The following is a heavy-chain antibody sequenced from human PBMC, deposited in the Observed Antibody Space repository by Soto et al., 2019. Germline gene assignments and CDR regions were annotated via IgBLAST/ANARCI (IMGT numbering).Heavy chain of an antibody. CDR3: AAVYSNYVMAPFDY. V-gene: IGHV1-58*02. J-gene: IGHJ4*02. CDR1: GFTFTSSA. CDR2: IVVGSGNT. D-gene: IGHD4-4*01. Sequence: SVKVSCKASGFTFTSSAMQWVRQARGQRLEWIGWIVVGSGNTNYAQKFQERVTITRDMSTSTAYMELSSLRSEDTAVYYCAAVYSNYVMAPFDYWGQGTLVTVSS.